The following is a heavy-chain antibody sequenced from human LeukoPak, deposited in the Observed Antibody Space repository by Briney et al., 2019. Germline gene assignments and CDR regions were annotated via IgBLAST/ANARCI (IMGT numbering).Heavy chain of an antibody. V-gene: IGHV1-24*01. CDR1: GYTLTELS. CDR3: ATDGEVYYYDSSGYRN. J-gene: IGHJ4*02. D-gene: IGHD3-22*01. CDR2: FDPEDGET. Sequence: ASVKVPCKVSGYTLTELSMHWVRQAPGKGLEWMGGFDPEDGETIYAQKFQGRATMTEDTSTDTAYMELSSLRSEDTAVYYCATDGEVYYYDSSGYRNWGQGTLVTVSS.